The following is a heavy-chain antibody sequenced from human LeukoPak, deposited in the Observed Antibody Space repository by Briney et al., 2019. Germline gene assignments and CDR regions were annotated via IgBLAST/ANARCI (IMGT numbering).Heavy chain of an antibody. J-gene: IGHJ4*02. CDR3: ARGALRPTTYYYGSGSYYPS. V-gene: IGHV4-34*01. D-gene: IGHD3-10*01. Sequence: PSGTLSHTCAVYCGYFSGYYWSWIRQPPGMGLEWIGEIYHSESTNYNPSLKSRVTISVDTSRNQFSLKMSSVTAADTAVYYCARGALRPTTYYYGSGSYYPSWGQGTLVTVSS. CDR1: CGYFSGYY. CDR2: IYHSEST.